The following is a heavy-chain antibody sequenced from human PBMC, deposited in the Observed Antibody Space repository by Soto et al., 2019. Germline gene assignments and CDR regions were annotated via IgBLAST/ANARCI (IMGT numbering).Heavy chain of an antibody. CDR2: ISYDGSNK. D-gene: IGHD3-9*01. J-gene: IGHJ6*02. CDR3: AKEMERYFDGNYYYGMDV. V-gene: IGHV3-30*18. CDR1: GFTFSSYG. Sequence: GGSLRLSCAASGFTFSSYGMHWVRQAPGKGLEWVAVISYDGSNKYYADSVKGRFTISRDNSKNTLYLQMNSLRAEDTAVYYCAKEMERYFDGNYYYGMDVWGQGTTVTVSS.